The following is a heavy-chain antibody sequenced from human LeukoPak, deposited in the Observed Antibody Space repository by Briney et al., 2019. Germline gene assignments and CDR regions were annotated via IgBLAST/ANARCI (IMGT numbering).Heavy chain of an antibody. CDR2: IKQDGSEK. J-gene: IGHJ5*02. D-gene: IGHD2-2*02. CDR1: GFTFSSYW. CDR3: ASSPYCSSTSCYTRWFDP. V-gene: IGHV3-7*03. Sequence: GGSLRLSCAASGFTFSSYWMSWVRQAPGKGLEWVANIKQDGSEKYYVDSVKGRFTISRDNAKNSLYLQMNSLRAEDTAVYYCASSPYCSSTSCYTRWFDPWGQGTLVTVSS.